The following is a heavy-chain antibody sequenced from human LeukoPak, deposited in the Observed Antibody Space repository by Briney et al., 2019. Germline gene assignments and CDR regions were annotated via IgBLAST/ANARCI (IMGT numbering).Heavy chain of an antibody. J-gene: IGHJ5*02. V-gene: IGHV5-51*01. Sequence: GESLKISCKGSGYSFNTYWIGWVRQMPGKGLEWMGIIYPGDSDTRYSPSFQGQVTISADKSISTAYLQWSSLRASDTALYYCARGKSSSGWFDLWGQGTRVIISS. CDR1: GYSFNTYW. CDR3: ARGKSSSGWFDL. CDR2: IYPGDSDT. D-gene: IGHD6-13*01.